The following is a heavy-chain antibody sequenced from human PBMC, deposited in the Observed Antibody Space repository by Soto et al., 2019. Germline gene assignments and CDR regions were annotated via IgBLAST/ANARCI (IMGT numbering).Heavy chain of an antibody. D-gene: IGHD3-3*01. J-gene: IGHJ4*02. CDR3: VWSGFSKGRPDC. V-gene: IGHV2-5*01. CDR1: GFSLTMPGAH. CDR2: IDWNDDK. Sequence: QITLKASGPTLVKPTQTLTLTCTFSGFSLTMPGAHVGWIRQSPGKALEWLALIDWNDDKHSTPSLQSRLTIAQDTPKNRVGLTITHMGRVDTAAYFCVWSGFSKGRPDCWGQGTPVTVSP.